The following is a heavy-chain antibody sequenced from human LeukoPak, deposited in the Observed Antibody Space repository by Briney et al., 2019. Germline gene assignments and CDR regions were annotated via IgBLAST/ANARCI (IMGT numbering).Heavy chain of an antibody. CDR1: GFTFSTYW. D-gene: IGHD6-19*01. J-gene: IGHJ3*02. CDR3: ARDIAVAPRDAFDI. Sequence: GGSLRLSCAASGFTFSTYWMSWVRQAPGKELEWVANIRQDGSEKYYVDSVRGRFTISRDNARNSLFLHMNSLKAEDTAVYYCARDIAVAPRDAFDIWGQGTMVTVSS. CDR2: IRQDGSEK. V-gene: IGHV3-7*04.